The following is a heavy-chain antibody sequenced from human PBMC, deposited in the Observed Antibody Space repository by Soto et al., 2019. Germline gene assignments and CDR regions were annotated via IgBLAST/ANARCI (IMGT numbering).Heavy chain of an antibody. Sequence: QVQLVQSGAEVKKPGSSVKVSCKASGGTFSSYAISWVRQAPGQGLEWMGGIIPIFGTANYAQKFQGRVTISADESTSTAYQELSRLRSEDTAVYYCARVPRAGSAYYYYGMDVWGQGTTVTVSS. CDR2: IIPIFGTA. J-gene: IGHJ6*02. D-gene: IGHD1-1*01. CDR1: GGTFSSYA. V-gene: IGHV1-69*01. CDR3: ARVPRAGSAYYYYGMDV.